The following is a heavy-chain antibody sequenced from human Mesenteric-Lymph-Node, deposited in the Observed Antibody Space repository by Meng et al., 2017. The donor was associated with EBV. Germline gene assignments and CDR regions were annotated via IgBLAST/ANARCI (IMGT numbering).Heavy chain of an antibody. J-gene: IGHJ4*02. Sequence: QVQLPESGPGLVKPSETLSLTCTVSGDSISGSYCWNWIRQPPGKELEWIGSVFYSGATYYNPSLESRVTISVDTSRNHFSLKVTSVTAADTAIYYCARDELMVRGLFDSWGQGALVTVSS. CDR1: GDSISGSYC. CDR2: VFYSGAT. D-gene: IGHD3-10*01. CDR3: ARDELMVRGLFDS. V-gene: IGHV4-38-2*02.